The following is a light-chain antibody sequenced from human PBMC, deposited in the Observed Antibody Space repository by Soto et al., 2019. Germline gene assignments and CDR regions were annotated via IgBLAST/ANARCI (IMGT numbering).Light chain of an antibody. Sequence: QSVLTQPASVSGSPGQSITISCTGTSSDFGAYNYVSWYQQHPGKAPKLMIYDVSNRPSGVSNRFSGSKSGNTASLTISGLQAEDEADYYCSSYTSSSTLVFGGGTQLTVL. CDR1: SSDFGAYNY. J-gene: IGLJ3*02. CDR2: DVS. CDR3: SSYTSSSTLV. V-gene: IGLV2-14*03.